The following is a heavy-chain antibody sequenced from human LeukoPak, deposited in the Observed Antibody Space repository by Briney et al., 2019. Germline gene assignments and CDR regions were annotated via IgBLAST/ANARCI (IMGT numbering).Heavy chain of an antibody. J-gene: IGHJ5*02. CDR3: AREMAIAAAGISWFAP. D-gene: IGHD6-25*01. CDR1: GFTFSSYW. CDR2: IKQDGSEK. V-gene: IGHV3-7*01. Sequence: GGSLRLSCAASGFTFSSYWMTWVRQAPGKGLEWVANIKQDGSEKYYVDSVKGRFTISRDNAKKSLYPQMNSLRADDTAVYYCAREMAIAAAGISWFAPWGQGTLVTVSS.